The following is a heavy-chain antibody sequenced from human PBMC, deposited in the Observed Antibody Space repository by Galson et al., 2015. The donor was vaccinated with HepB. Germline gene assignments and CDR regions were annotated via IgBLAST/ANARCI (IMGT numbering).Heavy chain of an antibody. CDR3: ARDCSGDCTFDY. D-gene: IGHD2-21*02. CDR1: GLTFSDYY. J-gene: IGHJ4*02. Sequence: SLRLSCAASGLTFSDYYMSWIRQAPGKGLEWVSYISSSSSYTNYADYADSVKGRFTISRDNAKNSLYLQMNSLRAEDTAVYYCARDCSGDCTFDYWGQGTRVAVDS. CDR2: ISSSSSYT. V-gene: IGHV3-11*06.